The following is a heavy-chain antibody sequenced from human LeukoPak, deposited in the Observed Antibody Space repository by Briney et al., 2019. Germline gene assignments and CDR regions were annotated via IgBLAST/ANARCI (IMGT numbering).Heavy chain of an antibody. CDR3: ATVRGGDTRDFDY. J-gene: IGHJ4*02. D-gene: IGHD2-21*02. Sequence: AGSLRLSCAASGFNFSNYIMNWLRQAPGKGLEWVSSMTSSSSYIYYADSVKSRFTISRDNAKNSLYLQMNSRRAEDTAVYYCATVRGGDTRDFDYWGEGTLVTVSS. V-gene: IGHV3-21*01. CDR1: GFNFSNYI. CDR2: MTSSSSYI.